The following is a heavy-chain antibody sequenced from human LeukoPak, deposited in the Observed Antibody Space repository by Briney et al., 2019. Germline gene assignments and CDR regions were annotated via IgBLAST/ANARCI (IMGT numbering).Heavy chain of an antibody. CDR2: IYYSGST. J-gene: IGHJ4*02. D-gene: IGHD1-26*01. Sequence: SETLSLTCTVSGGSISSSSYYWGWIRQPPGKGLEWIGSIYYSGSTYYNPSLKSRVTISVDTSKNQFSLKLSSVTAADTAVYYCARAPGRYEPLGYVDYWGQGTLVTVSS. CDR3: ARAPGRYEPLGYVDY. CDR1: GGSISSSSYY. V-gene: IGHV4-39*07.